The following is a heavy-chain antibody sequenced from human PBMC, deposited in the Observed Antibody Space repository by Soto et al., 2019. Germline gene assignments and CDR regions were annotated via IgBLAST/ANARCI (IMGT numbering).Heavy chain of an antibody. CDR3: ARVRQSVGYFYSSIDV. Sequence: QVQLLQSGAEVKKPGASVKVSCKASGYTFTNYGITWVRQAPGQGLEWMGWISAYNGDTHYTQRLQGRVTMTTDTSTSTAYMELRGLRSADTPVYYCARVRQSVGYFYSSIDVWGKGTTVTVSS. CDR1: GYTFTNYG. CDR2: ISAYNGDT. J-gene: IGHJ6*03. V-gene: IGHV1-18*01. D-gene: IGHD6-25*01.